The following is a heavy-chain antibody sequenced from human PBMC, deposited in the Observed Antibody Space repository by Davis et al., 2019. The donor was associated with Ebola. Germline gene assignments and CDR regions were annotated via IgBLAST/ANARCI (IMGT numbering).Heavy chain of an antibody. D-gene: IGHD5-12*01. CDR2: IYPGDSDT. J-gene: IGHJ4*02. CDR1: GYSFASQW. V-gene: IGHV5-51*01. CDR3: ARGYIVPTIWEGLDY. Sequence: GESLKISCKASGYSFASQWIGWVRQMPGKGLEWMGIIYPGDSDTRYSPSFQGQVTISADKSISTAYLQWSSLKASDTAMYYCARGYIVPTIWEGLDYWGQGTLVTVSS.